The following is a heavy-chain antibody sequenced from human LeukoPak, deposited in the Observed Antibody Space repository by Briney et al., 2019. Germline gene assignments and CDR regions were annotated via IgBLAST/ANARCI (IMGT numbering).Heavy chain of an antibody. Sequence: SETLSLTCTLSGDFITSDTYSWSWIRQPAGMQLEWIGRIYTTGTTNYNPSLRSRVTMSIDTSKNQFSLKLSSVTAADTAVYYCARDLGSSSWYKYYFDYWGQGTLVTVSS. V-gene: IGHV4-61*02. CDR3: ARDLGSSSWYKYYFDY. CDR1: GDFITSDTYS. J-gene: IGHJ4*02. CDR2: IYTTGTT. D-gene: IGHD6-13*01.